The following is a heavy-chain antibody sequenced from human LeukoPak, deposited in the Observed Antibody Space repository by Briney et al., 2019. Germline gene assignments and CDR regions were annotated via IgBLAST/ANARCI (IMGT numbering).Heavy chain of an antibody. D-gene: IGHD3-9*01. CDR3: TKVIRNYDMAFDY. CDR1: GFTFSGYP. J-gene: IGHJ4*02. V-gene: IGHV3-23*01. CDR2: IGGNDGKT. Sequence: PGKSLRLSCAASGFTFSGYPIHWVRQAPGKGLEWVSSIGGNDGKTYYRDSVKGRFTIPRDNSKNTLYLQVNSLRAEDTAVYHCTKVIRNYDMAFDYWGQGTLVTVSS.